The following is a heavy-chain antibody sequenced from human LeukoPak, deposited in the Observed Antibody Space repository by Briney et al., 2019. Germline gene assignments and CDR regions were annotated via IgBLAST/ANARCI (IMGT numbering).Heavy chain of an antibody. CDR1: GFTFSSYW. D-gene: IGHD3-9*01. Sequence: GGSLRLSCAASGFTFSSYWMHWVRQAPGKGLEWVSSISSSSSYIYYADSVKGRFTISRDNAKNSLYLQMNSLRAEDTAVYYCARDPYYDILTGYFDYWGQGTLVTVSS. J-gene: IGHJ4*02. CDR2: ISSSSSYI. CDR3: ARDPYYDILTGYFDY. V-gene: IGHV3-21*01.